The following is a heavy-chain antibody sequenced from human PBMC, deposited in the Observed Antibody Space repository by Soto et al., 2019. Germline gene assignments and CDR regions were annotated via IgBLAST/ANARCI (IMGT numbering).Heavy chain of an antibody. Sequence: QVQLQESGPGLVKPSETLSLTCAVSGYSISSGYYWGWIRQPPGKGLEWIGSIYHSGSTYYNPSLKSRVTISVDTSKTQCSLKLSSVTAADTAVYYCWLYREVVLAATRGAFDYWGQGTLVTVSS. J-gene: IGHJ4*02. CDR2: IYHSGST. CDR3: WLYREVVLAATRGAFDY. CDR1: GYSISSGYY. D-gene: IGHD2-15*01. V-gene: IGHV4-38-2*01.